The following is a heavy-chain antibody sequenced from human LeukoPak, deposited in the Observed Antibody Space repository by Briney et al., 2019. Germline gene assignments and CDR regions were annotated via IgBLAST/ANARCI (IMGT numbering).Heavy chain of an antibody. V-gene: IGHV3-30*02. CDR1: GFSFSSHG. CDR2: IKHDGRKM. Sequence: GGSLRLSCAASGFSFSSHGMHWVRQAPGKGLEWVAIIKHDGRKMNYADSVKGRFTISRDNAKNTLYLHMNSLRPEDTAVYNFVKAHNWRFDYWGQGSIVTVFS. J-gene: IGHJ4*02. CDR3: VKAHNWRFDY. D-gene: IGHD1-1*01.